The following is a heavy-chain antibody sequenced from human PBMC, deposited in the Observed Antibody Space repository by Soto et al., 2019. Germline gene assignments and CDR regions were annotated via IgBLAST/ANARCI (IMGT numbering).Heavy chain of an antibody. D-gene: IGHD6-13*01. CDR1: GFTFDDYG. Sequence: GGSLRLSCAASGFTFDDYGMSWVRQAPGKGLEWVSGINWNGGSTGYADSVKGRFTISRDNAKNSLYLQMNSLRAEDTALYYCSSSSSSWYNWFDPWGKGTLVTVSS. CDR3: SSSSSSWYNWFDP. V-gene: IGHV3-20*04. CDR2: INWNGGST. J-gene: IGHJ5*02.